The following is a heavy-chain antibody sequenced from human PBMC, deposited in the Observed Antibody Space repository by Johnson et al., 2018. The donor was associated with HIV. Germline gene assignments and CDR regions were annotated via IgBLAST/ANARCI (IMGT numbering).Heavy chain of an antibody. D-gene: IGHD5-18*01. CDR1: GFTFSDHY. J-gene: IGHJ3*02. V-gene: IGHV3-7*04. CDR3: ARAQYNYALGRGAFDI. Sequence: VQLVESGGGLVQPGGSLRLSCAASGFTFSDHYMDWVRQAPGKGLEWVANIKQDGSEKHYVDSVKGRFTISRDNSKNTLYLQMNSLRAEDTAVYYCARAQYNYALGRGAFDIWGQGTMVTVSS. CDR2: IKQDGSEK.